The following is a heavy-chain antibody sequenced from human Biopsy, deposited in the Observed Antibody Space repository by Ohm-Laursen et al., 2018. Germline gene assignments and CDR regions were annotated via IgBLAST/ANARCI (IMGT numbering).Heavy chain of an antibody. D-gene: IGHD3-3*01. CDR1: GYTFGNYG. Sequence: ASVKVSCKASGYTFGNYGISWVRQAPGQGLEWMGWIDPKSGGTNYAQKFQGRVTMTRDTSISTTYMELRRLTSDDTAVFYCARELGDFWGGRQFDFWGQGTLVTVSS. CDR3: ARELGDFWGGRQFDF. V-gene: IGHV1-2*02. CDR2: IDPKSGGT. J-gene: IGHJ5*01.